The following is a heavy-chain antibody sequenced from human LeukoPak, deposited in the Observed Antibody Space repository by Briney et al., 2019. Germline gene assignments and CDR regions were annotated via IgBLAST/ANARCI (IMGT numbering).Heavy chain of an antibody. CDR1: GGSFSGYY. J-gene: IGHJ5*02. CDR3: ARGLDIVVVPTAIGGDWFDP. D-gene: IGHD2-2*02. Sequence: PSETLSLTCTVYGGSFSGYYWSWIRQPPGKGLEWIGEINHSGSTNYNPSLKSRVTISVDTSKNQFSLKLSSVTAADTAVYYCARGLDIVVVPTAIGGDWFDPWGQGTLVTVSS. V-gene: IGHV4-34*01. CDR2: INHSGST.